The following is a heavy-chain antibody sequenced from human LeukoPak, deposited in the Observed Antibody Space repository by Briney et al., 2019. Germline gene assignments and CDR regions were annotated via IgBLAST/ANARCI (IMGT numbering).Heavy chain of an antibody. CDR3: ARDSYGDYAVPDAFDI. J-gene: IGHJ3*02. D-gene: IGHD4-17*01. CDR1: GGSISSYY. V-gene: IGHV4-4*07. Sequence: SETLSLTCTVSGGSISSYYWSWIRQPAGKGLEWIGRIYTSGSTNYNPSLKSRVTMSVDTSKNQFSLKLSSVTAADTAVYYYARDSYGDYAVPDAFDIWGQGTMVTVSS. CDR2: IYTSGST.